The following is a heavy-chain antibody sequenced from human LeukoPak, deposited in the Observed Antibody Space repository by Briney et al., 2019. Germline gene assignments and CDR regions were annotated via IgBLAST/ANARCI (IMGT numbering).Heavy chain of an antibody. CDR1: GFTFADYA. J-gene: IGHJ4*02. CDR3: AKGGLSGDGYYFNY. CDR2: TSATGGTT. D-gene: IGHD5/OR15-5a*01. V-gene: IGHV3-23*01. Sequence: GSLRLSCVASGFTFADYAMTWVRQSPGKGLEWVSSTSATGGTTYYADSVKGRFAISRDNSNSTLHLQMNSPRADDTAVYYCAKGGLSGDGYYFNYWGQGTLVTVSS.